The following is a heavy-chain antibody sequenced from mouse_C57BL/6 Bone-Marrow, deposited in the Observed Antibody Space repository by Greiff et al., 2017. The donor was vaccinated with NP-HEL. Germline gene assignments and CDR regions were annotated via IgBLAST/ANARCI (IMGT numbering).Heavy chain of an antibody. CDR1: GYSITSGYY. CDR2: ICYDGSN. D-gene: IGHD1-1*01. Sequence: EVKLMESGPGLVKPSQSLSLTCSVTGYSITSGYYWNWIRQFPGNKLEWMGYICYDGSNNSNPSLKNRISITRDTSKNQFYRKLNSVTTEDTAKDYCGRDYYGSRLHWYFDVWGTGTTVTVSS. V-gene: IGHV3-6*01. J-gene: IGHJ1*03. CDR3: GRDYYGSRLHWYFDV.